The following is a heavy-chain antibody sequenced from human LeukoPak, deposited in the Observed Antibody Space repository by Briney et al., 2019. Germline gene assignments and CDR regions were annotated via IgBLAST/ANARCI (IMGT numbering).Heavy chain of an antibody. Sequence: PGGSLRLSCAASGFTFNNYWIHWVRQVPGKGLVWVSRINNDGSSASYVDSVKGRFTISRDNAKNTLFLQMNSLRAEDTAVYYSARRGTGHGMDVWGQGTTVIVSS. J-gene: IGHJ6*02. CDR2: INNDGSSA. D-gene: IGHD1-1*01. CDR1: GFTFNNYW. CDR3: ARRGTGHGMDV. V-gene: IGHV3-74*01.